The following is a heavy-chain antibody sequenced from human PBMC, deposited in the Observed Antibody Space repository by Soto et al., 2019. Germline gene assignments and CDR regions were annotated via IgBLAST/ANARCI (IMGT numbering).Heavy chain of an antibody. J-gene: IGHJ5*02. CDR1: GGSISSYY. CDR2: IYYSGST. V-gene: IGHV4-59*01. D-gene: IGHD3-10*02. Sequence: QVQLQESGPGLVKPSETLSLTCTVYGGSISSYYWSWIRPPPGKVLEWIGYIYYSGSTNYNPSLKSRVTISVDTSKNQFSLKLRSVTAADTAVYYCARSMLAVSAWCDPWGQGTLVTVSS. CDR3: ARSMLAVSAWCDP.